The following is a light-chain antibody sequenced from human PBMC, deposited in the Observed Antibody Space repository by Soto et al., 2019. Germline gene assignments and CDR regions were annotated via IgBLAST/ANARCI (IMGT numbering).Light chain of an antibody. J-gene: IGKJ1*01. CDR3: QQSYSSTWT. CDR1: QSISTF. V-gene: IGKV1-39*01. Sequence: DLQMTQSPSSLSASVGDRVTITCRPSQSISTFLNWYQQKPGTAPKLLMHATSILQSGVPSRFSGSGSGTEFTLTISSLQPADFATYYCQQSYSSTWTFGQGTKVEIK. CDR2: ATS.